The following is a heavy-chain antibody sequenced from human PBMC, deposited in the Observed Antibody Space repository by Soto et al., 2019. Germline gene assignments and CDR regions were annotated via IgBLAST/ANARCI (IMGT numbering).Heavy chain of an antibody. CDR1: GFTFSSYA. Sequence: PGGSLRLSCAASGFTFSSYAMSWVRQAPGKWLEWVSAISGSGGSTYYADSVKGRFTISRDNSKNTLYLQMNSLRAEDTAVYYCAKRPYYYGSGSYYNSYAFDIWGQGXMVTV. J-gene: IGHJ3*02. CDR2: ISGSGGST. CDR3: AKRPYYYGSGSYYNSYAFDI. V-gene: IGHV3-23*01. D-gene: IGHD3-10*01.